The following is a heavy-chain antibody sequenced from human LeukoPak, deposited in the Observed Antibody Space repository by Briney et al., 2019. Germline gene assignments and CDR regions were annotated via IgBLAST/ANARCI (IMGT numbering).Heavy chain of an antibody. CDR2: IRYDGSNK. D-gene: IGHD6-19*01. Sequence: GGSLRLSCAASGFTFSSYGMHWVRQAPGKGLEWVAFIRYDGSNKYYADSVKGRFTISRDNSKNTLYLQMNGLRAEDTAVYYCAKDQGRYSSGWFRFDYWGQGTLVTVSS. J-gene: IGHJ4*02. CDR3: AKDQGRYSSGWFRFDY. CDR1: GFTFSSYG. V-gene: IGHV3-30*02.